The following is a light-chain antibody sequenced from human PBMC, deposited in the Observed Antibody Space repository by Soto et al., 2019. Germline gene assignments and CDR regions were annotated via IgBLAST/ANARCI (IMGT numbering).Light chain of an antibody. V-gene: IGLV7-43*01. J-gene: IGLJ2*01. CDR3: LLYYGGVQLI. Sequence: QAVVTQAPSLTVSPGGTVTLTCASSTGAVTSGNYPNWFQQKPGQAPRALIYDTSTKYSWTPARFSGSLLGGKAALTLSGVQPEDEADYHCLLYYGGVQLIFGGGTKLTVL. CDR1: TGAVTSGNY. CDR2: DTS.